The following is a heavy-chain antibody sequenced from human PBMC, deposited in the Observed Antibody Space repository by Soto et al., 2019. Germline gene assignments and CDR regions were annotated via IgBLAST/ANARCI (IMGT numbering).Heavy chain of an antibody. J-gene: IGHJ4*02. CDR3: ARGRGAAADYLDF. V-gene: IGHV3-11*05. CDR1: GFTFSDYY. Sequence: QVQLVESGGGLVKPGGSLRLSCAVSGFTFSDYYMTWIRQAPGKGLEWVSYISSSTSHTNYADSVKGRFTISRDNAKNSLFLQMNSLRAEDTAVYYCARGRGAAADYLDFLGQGTLVTVSS. D-gene: IGHD6-13*01. CDR2: ISSSTSHT.